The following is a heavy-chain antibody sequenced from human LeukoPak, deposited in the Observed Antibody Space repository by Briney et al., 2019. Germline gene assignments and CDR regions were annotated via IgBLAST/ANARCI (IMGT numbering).Heavy chain of an antibody. V-gene: IGHV3-30-3*01. D-gene: IGHD6-19*01. Sequence: PGGSLRLSCAASGFTFSSYAMHWVRQAPGKGLEWVAVISYDGSKRYYADSVKGRFTISRDNAKNSLYLQMNSLRAEDTALYYCAKDSRSTSSGRFDYWGQGTLVTVSS. CDR1: GFTFSSYA. CDR3: AKDSRSTSSGRFDY. CDR2: ISYDGSKR. J-gene: IGHJ4*02.